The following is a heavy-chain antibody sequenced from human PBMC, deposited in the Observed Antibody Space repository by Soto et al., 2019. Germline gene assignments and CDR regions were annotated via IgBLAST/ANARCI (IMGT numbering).Heavy chain of an antibody. CDR1: GGSFNNYF. CDR3: ARGLTPSVVVTANRPFDY. CDR2: INHSGSS. V-gene: IGHV4-34*01. Sequence: SETLSLTCAVNGGSFNNYFWTWIRQSPGTGLEWIGEINHSGSSNYSPSLKSRVTMSVDTSKNQFSLKLTSVTAADTAVYYCARGLTPSVVVTANRPFDYWGQGTQVTVSS. J-gene: IGHJ4*02. D-gene: IGHD2-21*02.